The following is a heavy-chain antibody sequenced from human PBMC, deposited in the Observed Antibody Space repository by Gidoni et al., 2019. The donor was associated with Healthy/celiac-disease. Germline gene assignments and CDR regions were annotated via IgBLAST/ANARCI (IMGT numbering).Heavy chain of an antibody. V-gene: IGHV4-39*01. CDR1: CGSINSMSYS. J-gene: IGHJ4*02. D-gene: IGHD5-12*01. CDR2: IYSRGST. Sequence: QLQLQESGPGLWKPSETLSLTCTFSCGSINSMSYSGGWIRQPHGKGLEWIGSIYSRGSTYSNPSLQSRVTISVATSKHQFSLKLSSVTAADTAVYYCARLGYSSGYDSLIPRFDYWGQGTLVTVSS. CDR3: ARLGYSSGYDSLIPRFDY.